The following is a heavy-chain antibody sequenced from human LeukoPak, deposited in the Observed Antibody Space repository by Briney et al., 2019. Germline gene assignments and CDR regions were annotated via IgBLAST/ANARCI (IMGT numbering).Heavy chain of an antibody. D-gene: IGHD4-17*01. V-gene: IGHV1-2*02. CDR2: INHNSGGT. J-gene: IGHJ6*03. CDR1: GSRFTAHY. CDR3: ARGTDYGDYGGTWFYYYYMDV. Sequence: GASVTLSCTASGSRFTAHYLHWVRHAPGQGLGWKSGINHNSGGTKYAEKFQGRVTVTRDTSTSTAYMELSRLRSDDTAVYYCARGTDYGDYGGTWFYYYYMDVWGEGTTVTVSS.